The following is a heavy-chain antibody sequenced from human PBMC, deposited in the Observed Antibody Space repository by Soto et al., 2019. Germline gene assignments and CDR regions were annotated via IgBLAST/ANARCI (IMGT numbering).Heavy chain of an antibody. D-gene: IGHD3-3*01. CDR3: QPEQFATIFGVVIRAFDI. CDR2: IKSKTDGGTT. CDR1: GFTFSNAW. V-gene: IGHV3-15*07. Sequence: EVQLVESGGGLVKPGGSLRLSCAASGFTFSNAWMNWVRQAPGKGLEWVGRIKSKTDGGTTDYAAPVKGRFTISRDGSKHTLYRQMNSLKTEAPAVYYCQPEQFATIFGVVIRAFDIWGQGTMVTVSS. J-gene: IGHJ3*02.